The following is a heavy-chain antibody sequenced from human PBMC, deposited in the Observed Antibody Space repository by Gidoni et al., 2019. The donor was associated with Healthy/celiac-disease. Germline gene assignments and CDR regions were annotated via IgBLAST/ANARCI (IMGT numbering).Heavy chain of an antibody. V-gene: IGHV3-30-3*01. CDR1: GFTFSSYA. D-gene: IGHD2-2*02. Sequence: QVQLVESGGGVVQPGRSLSLSCAASGFTFSSYAMHWVRQAPGKGLEWVAVISYDGSNKYYADSVKGRFTISRDNSKNTLYLQMNSLRAEDTAVYYCARDLGYCSSTSCYSLFDYWGQGTLVTVSS. CDR2: ISYDGSNK. J-gene: IGHJ4*02. CDR3: ARDLGYCSSTSCYSLFDY.